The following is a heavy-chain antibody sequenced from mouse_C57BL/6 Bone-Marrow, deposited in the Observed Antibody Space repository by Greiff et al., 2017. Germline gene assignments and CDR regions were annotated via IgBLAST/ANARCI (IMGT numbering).Heavy chain of an antibody. CDR3: ARSPPNYYGSSYRFAY. J-gene: IGHJ3*01. CDR1: GYAFSSSW. CDR2: IYPGDGDT. V-gene: IGHV1-82*01. D-gene: IGHD1-1*01. Sequence: QVQLQQSGPELVKPGASVKISCKASGYAFSSSWMNWVKQRPGKGLEWIGRIYPGDGDTNYNGKFKGKATLTADKSSSTAYMQLSSLTSEDSAVYFCARSPPNYYGSSYRFAYGGQGTLVTVSA.